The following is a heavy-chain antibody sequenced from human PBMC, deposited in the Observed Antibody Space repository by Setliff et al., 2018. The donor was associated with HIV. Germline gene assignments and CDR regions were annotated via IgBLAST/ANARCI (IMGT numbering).Heavy chain of an antibody. J-gene: IGHJ5*02. Sequence: SETLSLTCAVYGGSFRGYYWNWIRQSPDKGLEWIGDIDHSGSTNYNPSLRSRVIMSADTPKSQFSLNLTSLTAGDTAVYYCARGTKGSRWSVTRINWFDTWGQGTLVTVSS. D-gene: IGHD6-13*01. V-gene: IGHV4-34*01. CDR1: GGSFRGYY. CDR2: IDHSGST. CDR3: ARGTKGSRWSVTRINWFDT.